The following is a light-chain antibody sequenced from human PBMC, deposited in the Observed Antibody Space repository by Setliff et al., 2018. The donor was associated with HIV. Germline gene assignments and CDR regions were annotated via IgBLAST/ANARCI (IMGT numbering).Light chain of an antibody. V-gene: IGLV1-40*01. CDR3: QSYDSSLRAYA. CDR1: SSNIGARYD. Sequence: QSALTQPPSVSGAPGQRVTISCTGSSSNIGARYDVQWFQQLPGTAPKLLIHGNNNRPSGVPARFSGSKSGSSATLAITGLQAEDEADYFCQSYDSSLRAYAFGAGTKVTV. CDR2: GNN. J-gene: IGLJ1*01.